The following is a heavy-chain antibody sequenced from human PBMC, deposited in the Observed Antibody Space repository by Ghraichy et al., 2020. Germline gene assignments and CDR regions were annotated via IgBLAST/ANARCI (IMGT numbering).Heavy chain of an antibody. CDR1: GFTFSSYS. D-gene: IGHD1-26*01. CDR2: ISSSSSYI. V-gene: IGHV3-21*01. J-gene: IGHJ3*02. Sequence: GGSLRLSCAASGFTFSSYSMNWVRQAPGKGLEWVSSISSSSSYIYYADSVKGRFTISRDNAKNSLYLQMNSLRAEDTAVYYCARDRTYSGSYYAINDAFDIWGQGTMVTVSS. CDR3: ARDRTYSGSYYAINDAFDI.